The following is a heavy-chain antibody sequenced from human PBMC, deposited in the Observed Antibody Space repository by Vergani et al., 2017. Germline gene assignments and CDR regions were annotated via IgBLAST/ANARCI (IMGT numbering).Heavy chain of an antibody. CDR3: ARVAPLPPYYYDSSGYSDYYYYYGMDV. D-gene: IGHD3-22*01. CDR1: GDIFNNYT. Sequence: QVHLEQSGTEVKKPGSSVKVSCKVSGDIFNNYTVTWVRQAPGQGLEWMGRIIPIIRLATSAQKFQDRVKITGDTSTNTVYMELRSLRSDDTAVYYCARVAPLPPYYYDSSGYSDYYYYYGMDVWGQGTTVTVSS. V-gene: IGHV1-69*02. J-gene: IGHJ6*02. CDR2: IIPIIRLA.